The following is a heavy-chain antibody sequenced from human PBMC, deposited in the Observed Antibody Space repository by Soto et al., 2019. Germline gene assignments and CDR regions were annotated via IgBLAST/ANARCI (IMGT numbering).Heavy chain of an antibody. J-gene: IGHJ4*02. CDR1: GFTISTYS. CDR3: AGEPRSSWNSYFDD. D-gene: IGHD6-13*01. V-gene: IGHV3-21*01. CDR2: ISSGSSYI. Sequence: EVQLVESGGGLVKPGGSLRLSCVASGFTISTYSMNWVRQAPGKGLEWVSSISSGSSYINYADSVKGRFTISRDNAKNSLFLQMNSLGAEDTAVYYCAGEPRSSWNSYFDDWGQGTLVTVSS.